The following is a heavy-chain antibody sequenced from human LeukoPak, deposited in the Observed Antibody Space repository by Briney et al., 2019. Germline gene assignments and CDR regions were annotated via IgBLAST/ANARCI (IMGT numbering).Heavy chain of an antibody. J-gene: IGHJ4*02. V-gene: IGHV5-51*01. Sequence: TGESLKISCQGSGYSFNNYWIGWMRQMPGNGLEWMGIIHPGDSDIRYSLSFQGLVTISADMSVSTAYLQWSSLKASDTAMYYCARRDSGYDSYLDWGQGTLVTVSS. D-gene: IGHD5-12*01. CDR3: ARRDSGYDSYLD. CDR2: IHPGDSDI. CDR1: GYSFNNYW.